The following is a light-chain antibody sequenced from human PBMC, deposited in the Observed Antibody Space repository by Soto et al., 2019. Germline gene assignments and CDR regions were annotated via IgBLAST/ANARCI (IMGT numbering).Light chain of an antibody. CDR2: LGS. Sequence: DIVMTQSPLSLPVTPGEPASISCRSSQSLLHSNGYNYLDWYLQKPGQSPQLLIYLGSNRASGVPDRFSGSGSATDFTLKIRRVEAEDVGVYYCMQALKNPATFGPGTKVD. CDR3: MQALKNPAT. CDR1: QSLLHSNGYNY. V-gene: IGKV2-28*01. J-gene: IGKJ3*01.